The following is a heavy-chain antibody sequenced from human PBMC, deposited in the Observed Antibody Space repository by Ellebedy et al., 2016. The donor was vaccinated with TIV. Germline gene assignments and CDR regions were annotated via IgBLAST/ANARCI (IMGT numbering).Heavy chain of an antibody. CDR3: ATPGGDCSSTSCPAGAFDI. CDR1: GGSISSYY. V-gene: IGHV4-59*12. D-gene: IGHD2-2*01. Sequence: SETLSLTXTVSGGSISSYYWSWIRQPPGKGLEWIGYIYYSGSTNYNPSLKSRVTISVDTSKNQFSLKLSSVTAADTAVYYCATPGGDCSSTSCPAGAFDIWGQGTMVTVSS. J-gene: IGHJ3*02. CDR2: IYYSGST.